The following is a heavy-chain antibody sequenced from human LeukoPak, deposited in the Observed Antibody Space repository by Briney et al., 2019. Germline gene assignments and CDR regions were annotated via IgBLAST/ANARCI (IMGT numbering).Heavy chain of an antibody. V-gene: IGHV4-34*01. CDR3: ARMRGRGYSYGCYAFDI. J-gene: IGHJ3*02. CDR1: GGSFTDYF. Sequence: SETLSLTCAVYGGSFTDYFLSWIRQPPGKGLEWLGEINHSGSTNYNPSLKSRVTISMDSSKNQFSLKLSSVTAADTAVYYCARMRGRGYSYGCYAFDIWGQGTMATVSS. D-gene: IGHD5-18*01. CDR2: INHSGST.